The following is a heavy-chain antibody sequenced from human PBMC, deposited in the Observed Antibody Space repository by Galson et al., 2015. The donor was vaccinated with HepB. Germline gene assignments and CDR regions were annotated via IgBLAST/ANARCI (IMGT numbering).Heavy chain of an antibody. D-gene: IGHD3-9*01. V-gene: IGHV3-9*01. CDR1: GFRLDDYA. CDR2: ISWNRGRI. J-gene: IGHJ5*01. Sequence: SLRLSCAASGFRLDDYAMHWVRQAPGKGLEWVSGISWNRGRIGYADSVKGRFTISADKANNSLFLQMNSLRAEDTALYYCARGVLDREEDSPGYFYNWFDSWGQGILVTVSS. CDR3: ARGVLDREEDSPGYFYNWFDS.